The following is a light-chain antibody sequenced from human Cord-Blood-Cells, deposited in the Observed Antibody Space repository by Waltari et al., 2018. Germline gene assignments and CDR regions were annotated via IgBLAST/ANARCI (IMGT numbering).Light chain of an antibody. CDR1: QSVLYSSNNKNY. V-gene: IGKV4-1*01. CDR2: WAS. J-gene: IGKJ5*01. Sequence: DIVMTQSPDSLAVSLGERATINSKPNQSVLYSSNNKNYLAWYQQKPGQPPKLLIYWASTRESGVPDRFSGSGSGTDFTLTISSLQAEDVAVYYCQQYYSTPITFGQGTRLEIK. CDR3: QQYYSTPIT.